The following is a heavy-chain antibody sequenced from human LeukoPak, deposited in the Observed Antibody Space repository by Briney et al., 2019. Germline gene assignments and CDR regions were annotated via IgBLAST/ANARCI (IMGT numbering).Heavy chain of an antibody. CDR3: ARDDYLTN. J-gene: IGHJ4*02. CDR1: GFTFSTNW. CDR2: IKNDGSFT. Sequence: PGGSLRLSCAASGFTFSTNWMHWVRQAPGKGLVWVSRIKNDGSFTNYADSVKGRFTISRYNAKNTLHLQMNSLRAEDTAVYYCARDDYLTNWVQGTLVTVSS. V-gene: IGHV3-74*01. D-gene: IGHD2/OR15-2a*01.